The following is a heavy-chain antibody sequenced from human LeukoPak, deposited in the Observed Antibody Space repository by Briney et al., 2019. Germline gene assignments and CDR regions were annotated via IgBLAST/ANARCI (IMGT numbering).Heavy chain of an antibody. Sequence: PGGSLRLSCAASGFTFSSYAMSWVRQAPGKGLEWVSAISGSGGSTYYADSVKGRFTISRDNSKNTLYLQMNGLRAEDTAVYYCAKGVVPAARPYYYYGMDVWGKGTTVTVSS. V-gene: IGHV3-23*01. J-gene: IGHJ6*04. D-gene: IGHD2-2*01. CDR2: ISGSGGST. CDR3: AKGVVPAARPYYYYGMDV. CDR1: GFTFSSYA.